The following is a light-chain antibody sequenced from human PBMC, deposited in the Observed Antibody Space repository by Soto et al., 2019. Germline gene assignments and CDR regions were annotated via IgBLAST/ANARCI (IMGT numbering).Light chain of an antibody. CDR3: HKYSSPPWT. J-gene: IGKJ1*01. CDR1: QTVPGNY. V-gene: IGKV3-20*01. Sequence: EIVLTQSPGTLSLSPGERATLSCRASQTVPGNYSAWLQHKPGQAPRILIYGASSRATCIPDRFSGSGCGTDFTLTIARREREDFAVYYCHKYSSPPWTLGQGTKVETK. CDR2: GAS.